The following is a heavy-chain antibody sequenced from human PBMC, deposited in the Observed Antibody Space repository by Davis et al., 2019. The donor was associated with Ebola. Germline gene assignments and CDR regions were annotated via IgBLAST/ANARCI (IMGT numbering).Heavy chain of an antibody. Sequence: PGGSLRLSCAVSGGSFNDYYWGWIRQSPGKGLEWVGEINYRGATAYNPSLKSRVTISIDQSKMQFSLRLVSVTAADTAIYYCASPHQIRRRRCFDSWGQGNLVVVSS. V-gene: IGHV4-34*01. CDR1: GGSFNDYY. D-gene: IGHD5-24*01. J-gene: IGHJ4*02. CDR2: INYRGAT. CDR3: ASPHQIRRRRCFDS.